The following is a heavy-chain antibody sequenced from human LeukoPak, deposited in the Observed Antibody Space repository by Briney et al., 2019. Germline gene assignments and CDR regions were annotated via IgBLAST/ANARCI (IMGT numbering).Heavy chain of an antibody. CDR3: ARGNFSAYDI. D-gene: IGHD2/OR15-2a*01. V-gene: IGHV3-20*04. J-gene: IGHJ3*02. Sequence: GGSLRLSCAASGFTFDDYGMSWVRQPPGKGLEWVSGINWNGGSTGYADSVKGRFTISRDNARNSLYLQMNSLRAEDTAAYYCARGNFSAYDIWGQGTMVTVSS. CDR2: INWNGGST. CDR1: GFTFDDYG.